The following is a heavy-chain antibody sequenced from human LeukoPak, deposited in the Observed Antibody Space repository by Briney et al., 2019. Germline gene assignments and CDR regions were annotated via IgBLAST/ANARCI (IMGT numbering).Heavy chain of an antibody. CDR3: ATGVDYYGSGIPFDY. V-gene: IGHV1-24*01. CDR1: GYTLTELS. J-gene: IGHJ4*02. CDR2: FDPEDGET. D-gene: IGHD3-10*01. Sequence: ASVKVSCKVSGYTLTELSMHWVRQAPGKGLEWMGGFDPEDGETIYAQKFQGRVTMTEDTSTDTACMELSSLRSEDTAVYYCATGVDYYGSGIPFDYWDQGTLVTVSS.